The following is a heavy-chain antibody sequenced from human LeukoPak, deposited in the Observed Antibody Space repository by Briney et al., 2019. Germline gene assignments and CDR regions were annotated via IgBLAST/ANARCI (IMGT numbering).Heavy chain of an antibody. CDR1: GYSFTSYW. J-gene: IGHJ3*02. D-gene: IGHD2-2*01. CDR2: IYPGDSDT. Sequence: GESLKISCKGSGYSFTSYWIGRVRQMPGKGLEWMGIIYPGDSDTRYSPSFQGQVTISADKSISTAYLQWSSLKASDTAMYYCAAAGPLGYCSSTSCPDDAFDIWGQGTMVTVSS. CDR3: AAAGPLGYCSSTSCPDDAFDI. V-gene: IGHV5-51*01.